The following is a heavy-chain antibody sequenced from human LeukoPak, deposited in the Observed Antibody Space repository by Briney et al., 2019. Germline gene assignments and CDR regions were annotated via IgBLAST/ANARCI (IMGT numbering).Heavy chain of an antibody. CDR3: AKSRVEAAGTGGFDT. J-gene: IGHJ3*02. D-gene: IGHD6-13*01. V-gene: IGHV3-23*01. CDR1: GFTFAIYH. Sequence: PGGSLRLSCAGSGFTFAIYHMSWVRQAPGKGLEWVATIRGDGVYYADSVKGRFTISRDDSKNTVYVQMNSLRAEDTAVYYCAKSRVEAAGTGGFDTWGRGTLVPVSS. CDR2: IRGDGV.